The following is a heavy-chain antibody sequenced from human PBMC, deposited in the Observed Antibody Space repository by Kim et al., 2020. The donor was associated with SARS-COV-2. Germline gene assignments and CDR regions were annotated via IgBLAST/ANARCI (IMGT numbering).Heavy chain of an antibody. CDR3: AKDRDFGHSSPCGY. CDR2: ISYDGSNK. D-gene: IGHD6-19*01. Sequence: GGSLRLSCAASGFTFSSYGMHWVRQAPGKGLEWVAVISYDGSNKYYADSVKGRFTISRDNSKNTLYLQMNSLRAEDTAVYYCAKDRDFGHSSPCGYWGQETLVTVSS. CDR1: GFTFSSYG. J-gene: IGHJ4*02. V-gene: IGHV3-30*18.